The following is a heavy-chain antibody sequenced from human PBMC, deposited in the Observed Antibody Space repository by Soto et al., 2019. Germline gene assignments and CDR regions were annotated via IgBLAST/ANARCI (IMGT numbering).Heavy chain of an antibody. D-gene: IGHD5-12*01. J-gene: IGHJ4*02. CDR1: GDSVSIYSGA. V-gene: IGHV6-1*01. CDR3: ANDLGYSLDY. Sequence: QTLSLTCVISGDSVSIYSGAWNCIRQSPSRGLEWLVRTYYMSNWYYDYAESVKSLIIISLDTSNNQFSLQLNSFTPEDAAVYYCANDLGYSLDYWGQGIQVTVSS. CDR2: TYYMSNWYY.